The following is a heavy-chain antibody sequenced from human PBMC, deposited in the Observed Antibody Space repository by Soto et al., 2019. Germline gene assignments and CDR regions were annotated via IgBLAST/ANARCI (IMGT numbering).Heavy chain of an antibody. CDR1: GGSVSSGSYY. V-gene: IGHV4-61*01. D-gene: IGHD6-13*01. CDR3: ARAKQQLDWGWFDP. CDR2: IYYSGST. Sequence: SETLSLTCTVSGGSVSSGSYYWSWIRQPPGKGLEWIGYIYYSGSTNYNPSLKSRVTISVDTSKNQFSLKLSSVTAADTAVYYCARAKQQLDWGWFDPWGQGTLVTVSS. J-gene: IGHJ5*02.